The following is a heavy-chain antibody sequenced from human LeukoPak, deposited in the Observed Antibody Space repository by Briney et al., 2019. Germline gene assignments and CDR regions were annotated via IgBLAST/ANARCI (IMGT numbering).Heavy chain of an antibody. CDR1: GFTFSSYW. CDR3: ARSKMGATISYFDY. Sequence: GGSLRLSCAASGFTFSSYWMSWVRQAPGKGLEWVANIKQEGSEKYYVDSVKGRFPISRDNAKNSLYLQMNSLRAEDTAVYYCARSKMGATISYFDYWGQGTLVTVSS. CDR2: IKQEGSEK. J-gene: IGHJ4*02. D-gene: IGHD1-26*01. V-gene: IGHV3-7*01.